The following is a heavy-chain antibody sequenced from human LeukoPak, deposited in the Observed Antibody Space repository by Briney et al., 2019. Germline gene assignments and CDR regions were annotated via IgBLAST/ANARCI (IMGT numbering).Heavy chain of an antibody. D-gene: IGHD3-10*01. CDR2: IKQDGSEK. CDR3: AKSRGGPMADYYYYYMDD. CDR1: GFTFSSYW. Sequence: PGGSLRLSCAASGFTFSSYWMSWVRQAPGKGLEWVANIKQDGSEKYYVDSVKGRFTISRDNAKNSLYLQMNSLRAEDTAVYYCAKSRGGPMADYYYYYMDDWGKGTTVTVSS. J-gene: IGHJ6*03. V-gene: IGHV3-7*01.